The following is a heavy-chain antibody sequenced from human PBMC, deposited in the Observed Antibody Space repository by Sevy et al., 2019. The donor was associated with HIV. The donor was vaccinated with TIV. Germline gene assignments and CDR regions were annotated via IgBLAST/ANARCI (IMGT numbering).Heavy chain of an antibody. J-gene: IGHJ3*02. CDR1: GFTFSNTW. CDR3: IIMGWHGGFDI. CDR2: IKSKNDGGTT. D-gene: IGHD4-17*01. Sequence: GGSLRLSCAASGFTFSNTWMSWVRQAPGKGLELVGRIKSKNDGGTTDYAAPVIGRFTISRDDSKSTLSLRMNSLKIEDTALYYCIIMGWHGGFDIWGQGTMVTVSS. V-gene: IGHV3-15*01.